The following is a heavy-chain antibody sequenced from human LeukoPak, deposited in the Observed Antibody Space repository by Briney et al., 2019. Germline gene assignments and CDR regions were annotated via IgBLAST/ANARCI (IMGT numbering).Heavy chain of an antibody. V-gene: IGHV3-64*02. D-gene: IGHD1-26*01. Sequence: PGGPLRLSCAASGFTFSSYSMHWVRQAPGKGLEYVSHMNPNGDNTYYADSVKGRFTISRDNSKNTLFLQMASLRGEDTAVYYCARAPREGYSGSYHDYWGWGTLVTVSS. CDR2: MNPNGDNT. CDR3: ARAPREGYSGSYHDY. CDR1: GFTFSSYS. J-gene: IGHJ4*02.